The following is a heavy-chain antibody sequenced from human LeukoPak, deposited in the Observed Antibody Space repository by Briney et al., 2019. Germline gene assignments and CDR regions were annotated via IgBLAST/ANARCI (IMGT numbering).Heavy chain of an antibody. V-gene: IGHV4-34*01. J-gene: IGHJ4*02. CDR3: ASGIEKPNFDY. CDR1: GGSFSGYY. CDR2: INHSGST. Sequence: PSETLSLTCAVYGGSFSGYYWSRIRQPPGKGLEWIGEINHSGSTNYNPSLKSRVTISVDTSKNQFSLKLSSVTAADTAVYYCASGIEKPNFDYWGQGTLVTVSS.